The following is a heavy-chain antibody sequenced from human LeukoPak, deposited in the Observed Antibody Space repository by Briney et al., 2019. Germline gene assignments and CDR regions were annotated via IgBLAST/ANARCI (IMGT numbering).Heavy chain of an antibody. Sequence: ASVKVSCKASGYTFTSYYMHWVRQAPGQGLEWMGIINPSGGSTSYAQKFQGRVTMTRNTSISTAYMELSSLRSEDTAVYYCARRPPPTHYDFWSGAYYFYYGMDVWGQGTTVTVSS. J-gene: IGHJ6*02. D-gene: IGHD3-3*01. CDR2: INPSGGST. CDR1: GYTFTSYY. CDR3: ARRPPPTHYDFWSGAYYFYYGMDV. V-gene: IGHV1-46*01.